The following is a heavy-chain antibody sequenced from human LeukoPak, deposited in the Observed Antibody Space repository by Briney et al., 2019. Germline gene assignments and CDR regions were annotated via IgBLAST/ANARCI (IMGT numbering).Heavy chain of an antibody. CDR1: GGSFSGYY. CDR2: INHSGST. Sequence: SETLSLTCAVYGGSFSGYYWSWIRQPPGKGLEWIGEINHSGSTNYNPSLKSRVTISVDTSKNQISLKLSSVTAADTAVYYCARLPSNYYDRSGYGMDVWGQGTTVTVSS. CDR3: ARLPSNYYDRSGYGMDV. V-gene: IGHV4-34*01. D-gene: IGHD3-22*01. J-gene: IGHJ6*02.